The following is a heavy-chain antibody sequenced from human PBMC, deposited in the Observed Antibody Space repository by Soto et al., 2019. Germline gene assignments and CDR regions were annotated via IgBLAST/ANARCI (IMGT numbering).Heavy chain of an antibody. Sequence: GALRLSSAASGFTVSDYYMSWIRQAPGKGLEWVSYISSSSSYTNYADSVKGRFTISRDNAKNSLYLQMNSLRDEDTAVYYCASKTLERGSWGWFDPCGQGTLVTVPS. V-gene: IGHV3-11*06. D-gene: IGHD1-1*01. J-gene: IGHJ5*02. CDR3: ASKTLERGSWGWFDP. CDR2: ISSSSSYT. CDR1: GFTVSDYY.